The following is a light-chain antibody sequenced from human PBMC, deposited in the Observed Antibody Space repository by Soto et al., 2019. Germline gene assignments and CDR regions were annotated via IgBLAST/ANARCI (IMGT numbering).Light chain of an antibody. CDR3: QQFNSYPIT. Sequence: AIQVTQSPSSLSASVGDRVTITCRASPGIRGALAWYQQRPGKPPKMLIYDVSKLERGVPSRFSSSDSGTHFTLTISSLQAEDFATDYCQQFNSYPITFGQGTRLESK. CDR1: PGIRGA. CDR2: DVS. V-gene: IGKV1-13*02. J-gene: IGKJ5*01.